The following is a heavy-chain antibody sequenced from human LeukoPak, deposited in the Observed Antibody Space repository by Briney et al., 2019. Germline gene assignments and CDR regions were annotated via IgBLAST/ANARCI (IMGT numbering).Heavy chain of an antibody. Sequence: ASVKVSCKASGYTFTSYGISWVRQAPGQGLEWMGWISAYNGNTNYAQKLQGRVTMTTDTSTCTAYMELRSLRSDDTAVYYCARDVVAARPVYYGMTSGAKGPRSPSP. J-gene: IGHJ6*02. CDR3: ARDVVAARPVYYGMTS. CDR2: ISAYNGNT. D-gene: IGHD6-6*01. CDR1: GYTFTSYG. V-gene: IGHV1-18*01.